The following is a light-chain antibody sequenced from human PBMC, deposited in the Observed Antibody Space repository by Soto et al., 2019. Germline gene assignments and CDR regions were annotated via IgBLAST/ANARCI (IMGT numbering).Light chain of an antibody. CDR2: GAS. V-gene: IGKV3-20*01. CDR1: QSISSSY. Sequence: IVLTQSPGTLSLSPGEGGTLSCRASQSISSSYLAWYQQKPGQAPRLLIYGASRRATGIADRFSGSGSGTDFTLTISRLDPEDFAVYYCQQYGGSPWTFGQGTKVDIK. CDR3: QQYGGSPWT. J-gene: IGKJ1*01.